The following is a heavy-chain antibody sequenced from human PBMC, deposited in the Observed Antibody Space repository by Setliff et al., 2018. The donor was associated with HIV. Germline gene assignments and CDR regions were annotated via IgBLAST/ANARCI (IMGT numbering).Heavy chain of an antibody. D-gene: IGHD3-10*01. J-gene: IGHJ4*02. CDR3: ARVPRTGPLDY. V-gene: IGHV1-2*02. CDR1: GYDFTGYQ. CDR2: INPHTGAT. Sequence: GASVKVSCKTSGYDFTGYQIHWVRQAPGQGLEWLGWINPHTGATNYAQNFQGRVIMTREKSISTAYLDLSGLRSDDTALYYCARVPRTGPLDYWGQGTLVTV.